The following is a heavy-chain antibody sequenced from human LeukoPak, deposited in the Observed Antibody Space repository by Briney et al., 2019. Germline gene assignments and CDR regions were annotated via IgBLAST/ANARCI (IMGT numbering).Heavy chain of an antibody. J-gene: IGHJ3*02. CDR1: GFTFSNAW. CDR2: ISSNGGST. V-gene: IGHV3-64*01. D-gene: IGHD6-13*01. Sequence: GGSLRLSCAASGFTFSNAWMSWVRQAPGKGLEYVSAISSNGGSTYYANSVKGRFTISRDNSKNTLYLQMGSLGAEDMAVYYCARVGQQLVSGAFDIWGQGTMVTVSS. CDR3: ARVGQQLVSGAFDI.